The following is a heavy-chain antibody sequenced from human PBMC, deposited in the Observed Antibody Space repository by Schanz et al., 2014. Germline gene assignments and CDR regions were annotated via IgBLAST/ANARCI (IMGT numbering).Heavy chain of an antibody. D-gene: IGHD1-1*01. CDR2: ISVYTGNT. Sequence: QVQLVQSGAEVKKPGASVRVSCKASGYTFTTYAMSWVRQAPGQGLEWVGWISVYTGNTKYGQKVQGRVTMTADTSTNTAFMELRSLISDDTAVYYCARGIGGCGANNWFDYWGQGTLVTVSS. V-gene: IGHV1-18*01. CDR3: ARGIGGCGANNWFDY. CDR1: GYTFTTYA. J-gene: IGHJ4*02.